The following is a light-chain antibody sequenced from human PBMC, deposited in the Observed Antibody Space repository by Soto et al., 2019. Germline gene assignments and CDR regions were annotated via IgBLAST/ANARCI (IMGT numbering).Light chain of an antibody. Sequence: EIVMTHSQATLSVSPGERATLSCRASQSVSNNPAWYQQKPGQAPRLLIYGASTRATGIPARFSGSGSGTDFTLTISSLEPEDFAVYYCQQRSNWPPVFTFGPGTKVDIK. CDR2: GAS. CDR1: QSVSNN. J-gene: IGKJ3*01. V-gene: IGKV3-11*01. CDR3: QQRSNWPPVFT.